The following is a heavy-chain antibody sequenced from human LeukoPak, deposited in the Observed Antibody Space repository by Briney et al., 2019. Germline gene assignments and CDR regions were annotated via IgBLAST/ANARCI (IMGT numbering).Heavy chain of an antibody. CDR2: IRYDGSNK. J-gene: IGHJ4*02. Sequence: GGSLRLSCAASGFTFSSYGTHWVRQAPGKGLEWVAFIRYDGSNKYYADSVKGRFTISRDNSKNTLYLQMNSLRAEDTAVYYCAKLDVVAAPFDYWGQGTLVTVSS. D-gene: IGHD2-15*01. CDR1: GFTFSSYG. V-gene: IGHV3-30*02. CDR3: AKLDVVAAPFDY.